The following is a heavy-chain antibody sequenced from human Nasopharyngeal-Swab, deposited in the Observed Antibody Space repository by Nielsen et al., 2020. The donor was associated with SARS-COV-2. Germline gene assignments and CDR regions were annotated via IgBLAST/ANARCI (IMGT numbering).Heavy chain of an antibody. CDR2: IGSSSSYI. Sequence: GESLKISCAASGFTFSSYSMNWVRQAPGKGLEWVSSIGSSSSYIYYADSVKGRFTISRDNAKNSLYLQMNSLRAEDTAVYYCASYVAGTPTYYYYMDVWGKGTTVTVSS. D-gene: IGHD1/OR15-1a*01. J-gene: IGHJ6*03. V-gene: IGHV3-21*01. CDR1: GFTFSSYS. CDR3: ASYVAGTPTYYYYMDV.